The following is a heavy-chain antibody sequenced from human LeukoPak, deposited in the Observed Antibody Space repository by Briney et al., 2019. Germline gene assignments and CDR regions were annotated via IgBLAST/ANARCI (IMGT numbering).Heavy chain of an antibody. Sequence: SETLSLTCTVSGGSISSSGSYWGWIRQHPGKGLEWIGYIYYSGSTYYNPSLKSRLSISLDTSKNHFSLKLSSVTAADTAVYYCARGRGTGTNTGALDSWGQGTLVAVSS. CDR2: IYYSGST. J-gene: IGHJ4*02. CDR1: GGSISSSGSY. V-gene: IGHV4-31*03. CDR3: ARGRGTGTNTGALDS. D-gene: IGHD7-27*01.